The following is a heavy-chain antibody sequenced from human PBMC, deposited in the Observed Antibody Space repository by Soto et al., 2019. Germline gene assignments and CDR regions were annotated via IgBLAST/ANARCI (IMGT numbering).Heavy chain of an antibody. V-gene: IGHV1-18*04. Sequence: QVQLVQSGAEVKKPGASVKVSCKASGYTFTSYGISWVRQAPGQGLEWMGWISAYNGNTNYAQKLQGRVTMTTDTSTSTAYMELRSLRSDDTAVYYCAREGPQDSSSWYDRRFNWFDPWGQGTLVTVSS. J-gene: IGHJ5*02. D-gene: IGHD6-13*01. CDR3: AREGPQDSSSWYDRRFNWFDP. CDR2: ISAYNGNT. CDR1: GYTFTSYG.